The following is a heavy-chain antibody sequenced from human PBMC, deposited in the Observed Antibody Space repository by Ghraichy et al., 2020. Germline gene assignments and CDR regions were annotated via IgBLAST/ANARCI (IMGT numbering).Heavy chain of an antibody. D-gene: IGHD3-10*01. CDR3: ARHDDSGEANDY. V-gene: IGHV4-59*08. CDR1: RGSISGYF. J-gene: IGHJ4*02. Sequence: SQTLSLTCTASRGSISGYFWSWIRQPPGKGLQWIGYIYYTGDTDYNPSLKSRVTISADTSKNQFSLELRSVTAADTAVYFCARHDDSGEANDYWGQGALVTVSS. CDR2: IYYTGDT.